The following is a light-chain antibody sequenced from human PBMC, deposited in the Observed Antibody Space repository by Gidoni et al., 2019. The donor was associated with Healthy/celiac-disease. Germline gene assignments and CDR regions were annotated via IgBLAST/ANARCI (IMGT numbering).Light chain of an antibody. V-gene: IGKV1-13*02. Sequence: AIQLTQSPSSLSASVGDRVTITCRASQGISSALAWYQQKPGKAPKLLIYDASSLESGGPSRVSGSGSGTDCTLTISSLRPEDFATYYCQQFNSYPRTFGQGTKVEIK. J-gene: IGKJ1*01. CDR1: QGISSA. CDR2: DAS. CDR3: QQFNSYPRT.